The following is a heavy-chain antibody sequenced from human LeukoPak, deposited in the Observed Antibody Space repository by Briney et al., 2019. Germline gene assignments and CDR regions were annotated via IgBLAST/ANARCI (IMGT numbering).Heavy chain of an antibody. Sequence: SETLSLTCTVSGGSISSSSYYWGWIRQPPGKGLEWIGSIYYSGSTYYNPSLKSRVTISVDTSKNQFSLKLGSVTAADTAVYYCARLRYYYAADYWGQGTLVTVSS. J-gene: IGHJ4*02. CDR3: ARLRYYYAADY. V-gene: IGHV4-39*01. CDR1: GGSISSSSYY. CDR2: IYYSGST. D-gene: IGHD3-10*01.